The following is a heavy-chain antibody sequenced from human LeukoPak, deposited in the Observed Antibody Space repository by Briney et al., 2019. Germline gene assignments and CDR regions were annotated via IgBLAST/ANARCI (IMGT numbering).Heavy chain of an antibody. V-gene: IGHV3-13*01. CDR1: AFTFSDYS. Sequence: PGGSLRLSCSASAFTFSDYSMTWVRRAPGKGLEWVSFIGTGGDRYYAGSVKGRFTISRENAKNSLYLQMNSLRAGDTAVYYCARGKDGDHFDFWGQGTLVTVSS. J-gene: IGHJ4*02. D-gene: IGHD4-17*01. CDR2: IGTGGDR. CDR3: ARGKDGDHFDF.